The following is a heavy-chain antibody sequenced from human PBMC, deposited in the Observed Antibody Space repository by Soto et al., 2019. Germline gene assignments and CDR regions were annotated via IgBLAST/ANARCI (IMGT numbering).Heavy chain of an antibody. CDR1: GVTFSSLA. CDR2: VVPVFGTA. J-gene: IGHJ4*02. D-gene: IGHD3-10*01. Sequence: QVQLVQSGAEVKKPGSSVKVSCKASGVTFSSLAISWVRQAPGQGLEWMGGVVPVFGTANYAQKFQDRVTITADKSTSTSYMELSSLRSEDTAVYYCARSPGVFDYWGQGTLVTVSS. CDR3: ARSPGVFDY. V-gene: IGHV1-69*06.